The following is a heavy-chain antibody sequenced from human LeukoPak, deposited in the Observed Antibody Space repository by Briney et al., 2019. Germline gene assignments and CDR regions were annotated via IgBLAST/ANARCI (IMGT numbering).Heavy chain of an antibody. D-gene: IGHD1-26*01. CDR3: TKEGAPGLPDQFAFDI. CDR2: ISYDGSNK. J-gene: IGHJ3*02. V-gene: IGHV3-30*04. CDR1: GFTFSSYA. Sequence: GALRLSCAASGFTFSSYAMHWVRQAPGKGLEWVAVISYDGSNKYYADSVKGRFTISRDKSKNTVDLQMNSLRVEDSAAYYCTKEGAPGLPDQFAFDIWGRGTMVTVAS.